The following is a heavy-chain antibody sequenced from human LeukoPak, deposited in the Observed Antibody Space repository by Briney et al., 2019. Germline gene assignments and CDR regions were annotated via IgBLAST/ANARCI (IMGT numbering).Heavy chain of an antibody. V-gene: IGHV1-46*01. CDR2: INPSGGST. CDR1: GCTFTSYY. D-gene: IGHD6-19*01. CDR3: ARGRRAVAGPPLELGY. Sequence: ASVKVSCKASGCTFTSYYMHWVRQAPGQGLEWMGIINPSGGSTSYAQKFQGRVTMTRDTSTSTVYMELSSLRSEDTAVYYCARGRRAVAGPPLELGYWGQGTLVTVSS. J-gene: IGHJ4*02.